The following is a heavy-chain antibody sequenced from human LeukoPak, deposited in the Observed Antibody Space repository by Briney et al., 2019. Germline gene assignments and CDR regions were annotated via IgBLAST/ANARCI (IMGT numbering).Heavy chain of an antibody. D-gene: IGHD3-3*01. V-gene: IGHV4-34*01. J-gene: IGHJ6*03. CDR2: INHSGST. Sequence: SETLSLTCAVYGGSFSGYYWSWIRQPPGKGLEWTGEINHSGSTNYNPSLKSRVTISVDTSKNQFSLKLSSVTAADTAVYYCARRSTRIAIFGVVDYMDVWGKGTTVTVSS. CDR3: ARRSTRIAIFGVVDYMDV. CDR1: GGSFSGYY.